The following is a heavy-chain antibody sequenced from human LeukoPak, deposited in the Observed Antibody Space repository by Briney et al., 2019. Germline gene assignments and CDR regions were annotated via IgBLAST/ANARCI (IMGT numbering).Heavy chain of an antibody. CDR1: GDSVSSNSAA. D-gene: IGHD6-13*01. V-gene: IGHV6-1*01. CDR3: ARGIAVAGTGYYYYYYMDV. J-gene: IGHJ6*03. Sequence: SQTLSLTCAISGDSVSSNSAAWNWIRQSPSRGLEWLGRTYYRSKWHNDYSPSVKSRITVNSDTSKNQFSLQLNSVTPEDTAVYYCARGIAVAGTGYYYYYYMDVWGKGTTVTVSS. CDR2: TYYRSKWHN.